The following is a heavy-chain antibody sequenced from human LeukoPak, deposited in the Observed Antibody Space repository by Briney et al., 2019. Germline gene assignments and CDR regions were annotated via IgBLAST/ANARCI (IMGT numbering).Heavy chain of an antibody. CDR2: ISGSGGST. CDR3: AKVYYDFWSGYYRPPFDY. D-gene: IGHD3-3*01. CDR1: GFTFSSYA. Sequence: PGGSLRLSCAASGFTFSSYAMSWVRQAPGKGLEWVSAISGSGGSTYYADSVKGRFTISRDNSKNTLYLLMNSLRAEDTAVYYCAKVYYDFWSGYYRPPFDYWGQGTLVTVSS. V-gene: IGHV3-23*01. J-gene: IGHJ4*02.